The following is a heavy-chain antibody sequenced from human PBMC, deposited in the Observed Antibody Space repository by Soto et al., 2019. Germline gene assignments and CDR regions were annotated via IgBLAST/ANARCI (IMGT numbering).Heavy chain of an antibody. J-gene: IGHJ6*02. D-gene: IGHD1-7*01. Sequence: GGSLRLSCAASGFTFSSYGMHWVRQAPGKGLEWVAVISYDGSNKYYADSVKGRFTISRDNSKNTLYLQMNSLRAEDTAVYYCAKDRRNWKYQKGYYYYYGIDVWGQGTTVPV. CDR1: GFTFSSYG. CDR2: ISYDGSNK. CDR3: AKDRRNWKYQKGYYYYYGIDV. V-gene: IGHV3-30*18.